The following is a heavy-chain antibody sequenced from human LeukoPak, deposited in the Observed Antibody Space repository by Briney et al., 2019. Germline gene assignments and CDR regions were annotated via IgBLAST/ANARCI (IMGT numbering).Heavy chain of an antibody. CDR3: ARHVSGVHYFDY. D-gene: IGHD3-10*01. CDR2: CYYSGST. J-gene: IGHJ4*02. V-gene: IGHV4-39*01. Sequence: ASETLSLTCTVSGGSIISSNYYWGWIRQPPGKGLQWIGSCYYSGSTFYSPSLKSRVTISVDTSKKQFSLKLSPVTAADTAVYYCARHVSGVHYFDYWGQGTLVTVSS. CDR1: GGSIISSNYY.